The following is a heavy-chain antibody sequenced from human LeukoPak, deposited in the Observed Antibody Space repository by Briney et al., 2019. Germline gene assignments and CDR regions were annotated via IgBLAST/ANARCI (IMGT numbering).Heavy chain of an antibody. Sequence: GGSLRLSCAASGFTFDDYGMSWVRQAPGKGLEWVAVISYDGSNKYYADSVKGRFTISRDNSKNTLYLQMNSLRAEDTAVYYCAKALRPAGFDYWGQGTLVTVSS. J-gene: IGHJ4*02. CDR2: ISYDGSNK. CDR1: GFTFDDYG. CDR3: AKALRPAGFDY. D-gene: IGHD2-21*02. V-gene: IGHV3-30*18.